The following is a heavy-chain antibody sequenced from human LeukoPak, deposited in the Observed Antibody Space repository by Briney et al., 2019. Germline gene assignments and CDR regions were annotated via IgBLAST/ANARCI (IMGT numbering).Heavy chain of an antibody. CDR1: GYTFTSYY. Sequence: ASVKVSCKASGYTFTSYYMQWVRQAPGQGLEWMGIINPSGGSTSYAQKFQGRVTMTEDTSTDTAYMELSSLRSEDTAVYYCATAVRGREDYFDYWGQGTLVTVSS. J-gene: IGHJ4*02. D-gene: IGHD3-10*01. V-gene: IGHV1-46*01. CDR2: INPSGGST. CDR3: ATAVRGREDYFDY.